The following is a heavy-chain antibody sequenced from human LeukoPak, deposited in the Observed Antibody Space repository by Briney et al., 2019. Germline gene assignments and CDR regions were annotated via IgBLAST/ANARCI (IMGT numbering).Heavy chain of an antibody. D-gene: IGHD3-22*01. CDR1: GGSFSGHY. CDR2: INHSGST. Sequence: PSETLSLICAVYGGSFSGHYWSWIRQPPGKGLEWIGEINHSGSTNYNPSLKSRVTISVDTSKNQFSLKLSSVTAADTAVYYCARVYDSSGYYVHYWGQGTLVTVSS. J-gene: IGHJ4*02. CDR3: ARVYDSSGYYVHY. V-gene: IGHV4-34*01.